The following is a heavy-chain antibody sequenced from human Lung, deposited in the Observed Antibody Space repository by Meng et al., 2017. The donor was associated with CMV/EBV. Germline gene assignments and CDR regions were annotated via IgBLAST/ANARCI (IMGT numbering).Heavy chain of an antibody. CDR1: GFTFSDYY. V-gene: IGHV3-11*04. CDR3: ARVQGGNSWGFDY. CDR2: ISSSGSTI. D-gene: IGHD4-23*01. J-gene: IGHJ4*02. Sequence: ASGFTFSDYYMRWIRQAPGKGLEWVSYISSSGSTIYYADSVKGRFTISRDNAKNSLYLQMNSLRAEDTAVYYCARVQGGNSWGFDYWGQGTLVTVSS.